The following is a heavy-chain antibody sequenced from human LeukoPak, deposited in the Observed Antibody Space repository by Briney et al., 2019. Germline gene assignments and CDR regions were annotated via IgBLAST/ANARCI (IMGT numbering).Heavy chain of an antibody. J-gene: IGHJ6*04. CDR1: GFPFSNSW. D-gene: IGHD1-26*01. V-gene: IGHV3-7*03. CDR3: AGGSSMEV. CDR2: IKKDGSGI. Sequence: PGGSLRLSCAVSGFPFSNSWMYWVRQAPGKGMEGVANIKKDGSGISYVDSVKGRFIISRDNARNSLYLQRNSLRVGETAVYFCAGGSSMEVWGKGTAVTVSS.